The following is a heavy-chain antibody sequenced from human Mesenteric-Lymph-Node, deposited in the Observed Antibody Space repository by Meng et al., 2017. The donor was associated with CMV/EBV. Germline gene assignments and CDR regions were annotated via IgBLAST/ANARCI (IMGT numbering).Heavy chain of an antibody. CDR3: ARRGGSSESYAVDY. J-gene: IGHJ4*02. CDR2: ISASDSGEVP. D-gene: IGHD6-19*01. V-gene: IGHV3-11*04. CDR1: GFSFRDYY. Sequence: GGSLRLSCAASGFSFRDYYMTWIRQAPGKGLEWVSHISASDSGEVPYYADSVRGRLTISRDTAKSSVFLQMNSLRADDTAVYYCARRGGSSESYAVDYWGQGVLVTVSS.